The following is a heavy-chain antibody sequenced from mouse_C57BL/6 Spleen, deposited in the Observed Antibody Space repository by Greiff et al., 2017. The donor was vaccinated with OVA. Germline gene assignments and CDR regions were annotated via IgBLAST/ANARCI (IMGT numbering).Heavy chain of an antibody. V-gene: IGHV1-63*01. Sequence: QVQLQPSGAELVRPGTSVKMSCKASGYTFTNYWIGWAKQRPGHGLEWIGEIYPGGGYSNYNEKFKGKATLTADKSSSTAYMQFSSLTSEDSAIYYCARKSSYFDDWGQGTTLTVSS. CDR3: ARKSSYFDD. J-gene: IGHJ2*01. CDR1: GYTFTNYW. D-gene: IGHD1-1*01. CDR2: IYPGGGYS.